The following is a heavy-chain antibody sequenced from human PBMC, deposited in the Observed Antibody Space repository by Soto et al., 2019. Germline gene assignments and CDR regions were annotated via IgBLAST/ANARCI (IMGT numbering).Heavy chain of an antibody. Sequence: EVQLVESGGGLVQPGGSLRLSCAASGFTFTDHYMDWVRQAPGKGLEWVGRSRNKANSYTTEYAASVKGRFTISRNVSENSLYLQMNSLKTEDTAVYYCARNAKYYMDVWGKGTTVTVSS. V-gene: IGHV3-72*01. CDR1: GFTFTDHY. CDR3: ARNAKYYMDV. J-gene: IGHJ6*03. CDR2: SRNKANSYTT.